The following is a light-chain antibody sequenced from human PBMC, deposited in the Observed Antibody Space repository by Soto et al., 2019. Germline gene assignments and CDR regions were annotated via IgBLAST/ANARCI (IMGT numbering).Light chain of an antibody. CDR1: QSVSSN. CDR2: DIS. Sequence: EIVMTQSPATLSVSPGERATLSCRASQSVSSNLASYQQKPYQAPSLLISDISARATGIPTRFSVSGSGTEFTLTISSLQSEDFAVYYCKQYTDWTLTFGGGTKVEIK. J-gene: IGKJ4*01. CDR3: KQYTDWTLT. V-gene: IGKV3D-15*01.